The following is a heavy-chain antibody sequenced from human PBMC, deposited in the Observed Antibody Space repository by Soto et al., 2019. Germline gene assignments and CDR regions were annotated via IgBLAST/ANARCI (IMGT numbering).Heavy chain of an antibody. CDR3: ARDLSAYDSSGYVDY. CDR2: ISYDGSNK. D-gene: IGHD3-22*01. CDR1: GFTFSRYD. Sequence: QVQLVESGGGVVQPGRSLRLSCAASGFTFSRYDMHWVRQAPGKGLEWVAVISYDGSNKYYADSVKGRFTISRDNSKNTLYLQMNSLRAEDTAVYYCARDLSAYDSSGYVDYWGQGTLVTVSS. V-gene: IGHV3-30-3*01. J-gene: IGHJ4*02.